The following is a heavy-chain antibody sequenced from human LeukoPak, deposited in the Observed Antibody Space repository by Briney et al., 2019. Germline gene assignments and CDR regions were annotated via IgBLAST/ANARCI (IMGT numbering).Heavy chain of an antibody. J-gene: IGHJ5*02. V-gene: IGHV4-59*08. D-gene: IGHD2-2*01. Sequence: SETLSLTCTVSGVSISSYYWSWLRQPPGKGLEWIGYIYYSGSTNYNPSLKSRVTISVDTSKNQFSLKLSSVTAADTAVYYCARMYRSENWFDPWGQGTLVTVSS. CDR1: GVSISSYY. CDR3: ARMYRSENWFDP. CDR2: IYYSGST.